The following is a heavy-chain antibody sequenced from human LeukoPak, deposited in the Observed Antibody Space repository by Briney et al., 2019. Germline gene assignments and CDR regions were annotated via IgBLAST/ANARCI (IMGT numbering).Heavy chain of an antibody. D-gene: IGHD5-18*01. J-gene: IGHJ4*02. V-gene: IGHV1-69*05. CDR1: GGTFGSYA. CDR2: IIPIFGTA. CDR3: ARDVEEYSYGYLDY. Sequence: SVKVSCKASGGTFGSYAISWVRQAPGQGLEWMGRIIPIFGTANYAQKFQGRVTITTDESTSTAYMELSSLRSEDTAVYYCARDVEEYSYGYLDYWGQGTLVTVSS.